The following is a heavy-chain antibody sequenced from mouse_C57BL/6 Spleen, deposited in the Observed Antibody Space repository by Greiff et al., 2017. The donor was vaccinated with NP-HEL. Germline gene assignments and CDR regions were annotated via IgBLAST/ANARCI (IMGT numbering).Heavy chain of an antibody. CDR2: IDPETGGT. V-gene: IGHV1-15*01. CDR3: TQIYYGNLGFAY. D-gene: IGHD2-1*01. Sequence: VKLQESGAELVRPGASVTLSCKASGYTFTDYEMHWVKQTPVHGLEWIGAIDPETGGTAYNQKFKGKAILTADKSSSTAYMELRSLTSEDSAVYYCTQIYYGNLGFAYWGQGTLVTVSA. J-gene: IGHJ3*01. CDR1: GYTFTDYE.